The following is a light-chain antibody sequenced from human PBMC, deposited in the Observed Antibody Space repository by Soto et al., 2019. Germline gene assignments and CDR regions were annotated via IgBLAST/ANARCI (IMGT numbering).Light chain of an antibody. CDR3: QQDSDYPFT. CDR2: AAS. CDR1: RNIGNN. Sequence: AIQMTQSPSSLSASVGDRVTITCRASRNIGNNLGWFQQVPGKAPKLLISAASNLHTGVLSRFGGSGSGTDFALTISNMQPEDFGTYYCQQDSDYPFTFGPGTKVAIK. V-gene: IGKV1-6*01. J-gene: IGKJ3*01.